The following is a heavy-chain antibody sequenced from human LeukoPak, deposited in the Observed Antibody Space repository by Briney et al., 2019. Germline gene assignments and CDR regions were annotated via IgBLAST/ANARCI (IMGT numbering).Heavy chain of an antibody. Sequence: GGSLRLSCAASGFTFSNAWMSWVRQAPGKGLEWVGRIKSKTDGGTIDYAAPVKGRFTISRDDSKNTLYLQMNSLKTEDTAVYYCTTFLGLLEWLLPFDYWGQGTLVTVSS. CDR1: GFTFSNAW. CDR3: TTFLGLLEWLLPFDY. CDR2: IKSKTDGGTI. V-gene: IGHV3-15*01. D-gene: IGHD3-3*01. J-gene: IGHJ4*02.